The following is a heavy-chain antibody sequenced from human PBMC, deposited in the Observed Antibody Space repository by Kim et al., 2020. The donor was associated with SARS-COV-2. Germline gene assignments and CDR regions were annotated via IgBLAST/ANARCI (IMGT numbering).Heavy chain of an antibody. D-gene: IGHD1-1*01. CDR2: I. Sequence: IGYADSVKGRFTISRDNAKNSLYMQMNSLRAEDTALYYCAKEYKSGGMDVWGQGTTVTVSS. CDR3: AKEYKSGGMDV. J-gene: IGHJ6*02. V-gene: IGHV3-9*01.